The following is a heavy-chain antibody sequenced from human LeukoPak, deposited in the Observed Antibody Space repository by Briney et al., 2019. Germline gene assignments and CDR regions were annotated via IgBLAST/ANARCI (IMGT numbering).Heavy chain of an antibody. CDR3: ARGYADTYSSSWYGRFDS. J-gene: IGHJ4*02. Sequence: ETLSLTCAVYGGSFSGYYWSWVRQAPGKGLEWVSVIYSGGITYYTDSVKGRFTISRDNSKNTLYLQMNSLRAEDTAVYYCARGYADTYSSSWYGRFDSWGQGTLVTVSS. CDR2: IYSGGIT. V-gene: IGHV3-53*01. D-gene: IGHD6-13*01. CDR1: GGSFSGYY.